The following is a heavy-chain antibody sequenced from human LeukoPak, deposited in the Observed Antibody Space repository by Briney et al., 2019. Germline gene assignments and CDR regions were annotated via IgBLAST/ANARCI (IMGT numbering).Heavy chain of an antibody. Sequence: ASVKVSCKASGYTFTSYGISWVQQAPGQGLEWMGWISAYNGNTNYAQKLQGRVTMTTDTSTSTAYMELRSPRSDDTAVYYCSYGSGSYYNGYYYGMDVWGQGTTVTVSS. V-gene: IGHV1-18*01. CDR1: GYTFTSYG. J-gene: IGHJ6*02. CDR3: SYGSGSYYNGYYYGMDV. D-gene: IGHD3-10*01. CDR2: ISAYNGNT.